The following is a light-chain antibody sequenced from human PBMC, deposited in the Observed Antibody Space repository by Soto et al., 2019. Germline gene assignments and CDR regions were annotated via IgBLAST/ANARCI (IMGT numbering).Light chain of an antibody. CDR1: SSDVGGHNY. CDR3: SSYTSSSTLDV. V-gene: IGLV2-14*01. CDR2: EVS. J-gene: IGLJ1*01. Sequence: QSVLTQPASVSGSPGQSITMSCTGTSSDVGGHNYVSWYQQHPGKAPKLMIYEVSNQPSGVSNRFSGSKSGNTASLTISGLQAEDEADYYCSSYTSSSTLDVFGTGTKLTVL.